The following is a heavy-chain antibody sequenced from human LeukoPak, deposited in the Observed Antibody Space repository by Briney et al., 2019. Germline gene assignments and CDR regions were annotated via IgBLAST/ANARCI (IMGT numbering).Heavy chain of an antibody. Sequence: SETLSLTCTVSSGSISTSNYYWGWVRQPPGKALEWIGNIFYSGSTYYSPSLKSRVTISLDTSRNQFSLQLNSVTAADTAVYYCTKSHGYGLIDIWGQGTMVTVTS. CDR1: SGSISTSNYY. D-gene: IGHD3-10*01. CDR3: TKSHGYGLIDI. V-gene: IGHV4-39*07. CDR2: IFYSGST. J-gene: IGHJ3*02.